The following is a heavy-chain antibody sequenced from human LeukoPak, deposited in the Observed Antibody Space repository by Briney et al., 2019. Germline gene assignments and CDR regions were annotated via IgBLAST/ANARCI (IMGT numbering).Heavy chain of an antibody. V-gene: IGHV1-69*05. D-gene: IGHD3-9*01. CDR3: ARSNDILTGNYGRH. Sequence: ASVKVSCKASGGKFNDYVFTWVRQPPGQGLEFMGGIIPIFGTPNYAQRFQGRITITTDESTSTVYMELSSLRSDDTAVYFCARSNDILTGNYGRHWGQGTLVIVSS. CDR2: IIPIFGTP. J-gene: IGHJ4*02. CDR1: GGKFNDYV.